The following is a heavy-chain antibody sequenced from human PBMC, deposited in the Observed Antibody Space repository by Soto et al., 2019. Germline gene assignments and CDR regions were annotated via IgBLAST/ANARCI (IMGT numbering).Heavy chain of an antibody. Sequence: ASVKVSCKASGFTFTSSAMQWVRQARVQRLEWIGWIVVGSGNTNYAQKFQERVTITRDMSTSTAYMELSSLRSEDTAVYYCAADGSGYDSDYYYMDVWGKGTTVTVSS. CDR3: AADGSGYDSDYYYMDV. CDR1: GFTFTSSA. CDR2: IVVGSGNT. J-gene: IGHJ6*03. D-gene: IGHD5-12*01. V-gene: IGHV1-58*02.